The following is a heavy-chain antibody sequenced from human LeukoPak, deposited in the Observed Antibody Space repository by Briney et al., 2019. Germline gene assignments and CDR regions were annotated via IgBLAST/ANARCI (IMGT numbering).Heavy chain of an antibody. CDR1: GFTVSSNY. CDR2: IYSGGST. D-gene: IGHD6-19*01. Sequence: GGSLRLSCAASGFTVSSNYMSWVRQAPGKGLEWVSVIYSGGSTYYADSVKGRFTISRDNSKNTLYLQMNSLRAEDTAVYYCARDSQAVAGLYYYYGMDVWGQGTTVTVSS. CDR3: ARDSQAVAGLYYYYGMDV. V-gene: IGHV3-66*01. J-gene: IGHJ6*02.